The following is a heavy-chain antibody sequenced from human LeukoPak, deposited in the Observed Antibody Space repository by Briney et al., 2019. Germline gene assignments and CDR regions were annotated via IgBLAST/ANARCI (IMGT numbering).Heavy chain of an antibody. CDR1: GGSITSGAYY. J-gene: IGHJ4*02. D-gene: IGHD3-10*01. CDR2: IFFSGSS. V-gene: IGHV4-31*03. CDR3: ARGTSSQQFGELLSFDY. Sequence: SQTLSLTCTVSGGSITSGAYYWSWIRQHPGKGLQWIGYIFFSGSSYYNPSLKSRLSISFDTSKNQFSLKLTSVTAADTAVYYCARGTSSQQFGELLSFDYWGQGTLVTVSS.